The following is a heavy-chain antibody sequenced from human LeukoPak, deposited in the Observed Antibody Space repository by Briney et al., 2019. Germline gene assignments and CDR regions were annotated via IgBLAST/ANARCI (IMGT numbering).Heavy chain of an antibody. CDR2: IYVDGST. D-gene: IGHD3-16*02. CDR3: ARDLATRQRTGLYDS. V-gene: IGHV3-66*01. J-gene: IGHJ4*02. CDR1: GFSFSSYG. Sequence: AGGSLRLSCAASGFSFSSYGMHWVRQAPGKGLQWVSVIYVDGSTYYADSVKGRITISRDNSRNTLYLQMNSLRAEDTAVYYCARDLATRQRTGLYDSWGQGALVTVSS.